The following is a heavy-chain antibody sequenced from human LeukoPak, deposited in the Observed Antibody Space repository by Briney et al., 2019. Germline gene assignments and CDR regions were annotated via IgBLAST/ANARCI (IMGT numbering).Heavy chain of an antibody. D-gene: IGHD4-17*01. CDR3: ARAYGLNEIDY. Sequence: ASVKVSCKASGYTFTSYGISWVRQAPGQGLEWLGWISTYNGNTHYAQKLQGRVTMTTDTSTTTAYMELRSLRSDDTAVYYCARAYGLNEIDYWGQGTLVTVSS. V-gene: IGHV1-18*01. J-gene: IGHJ4*02. CDR1: GYTFTSYG. CDR2: ISTYNGNT.